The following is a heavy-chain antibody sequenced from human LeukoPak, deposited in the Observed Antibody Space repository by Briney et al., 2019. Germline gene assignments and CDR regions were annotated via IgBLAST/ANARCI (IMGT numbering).Heavy chain of an antibody. CDR1: GYTFTGYS. D-gene: IGHD6-19*01. Sequence: ASVKVSCKASGYTFTGYSMHWVRQAPGQGPEWMGRINPNSGGTNYAQKFQGRVTMTSDTPISPVYMELSRLRSDDTAVYYCAREISRYSSGWIFDYWGQGTLVTVSS. J-gene: IGHJ4*02. CDR2: INPNSGGT. V-gene: IGHV1-2*06. CDR3: AREISRYSSGWIFDY.